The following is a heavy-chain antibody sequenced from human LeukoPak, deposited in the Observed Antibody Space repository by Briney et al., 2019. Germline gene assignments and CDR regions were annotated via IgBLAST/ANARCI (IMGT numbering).Heavy chain of an antibody. Sequence: ASVKVSCKASGYTFTSYYMHWVRQVPGQGLEWMGIINPSGGSTSYAQKFQGRVTMTRDMSTSTVYMELSSLRSEDTAVYYCARDNSVGETAWWFDPWGQGTLVTVSS. CDR2: INPSGGST. D-gene: IGHD1-26*01. CDR3: ARDNSVGETAWWFDP. CDR1: GYTFTSYY. J-gene: IGHJ5*02. V-gene: IGHV1-46*01.